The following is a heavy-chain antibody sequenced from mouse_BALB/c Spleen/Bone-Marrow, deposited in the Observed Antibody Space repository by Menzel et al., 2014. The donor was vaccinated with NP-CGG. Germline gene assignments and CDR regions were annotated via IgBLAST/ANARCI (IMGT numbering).Heavy chain of an antibody. CDR1: GYTFTSYW. J-gene: IGHJ4*01. CDR2: IAPGSGST. D-gene: IGHD1-1*01. V-gene: IGHV1S41*01. CDR3: ARSYYGRAMDY. Sequence: DLVKPGASVKLSCKASGYTFTSYWINWIKQRPGQGLEWMGRIAPGSGSTYYDEMFKGKATLTVDTSSSTAYIQLSSLSSEDSAVYFCARSYYGRAMDYWGQGTSATVSS.